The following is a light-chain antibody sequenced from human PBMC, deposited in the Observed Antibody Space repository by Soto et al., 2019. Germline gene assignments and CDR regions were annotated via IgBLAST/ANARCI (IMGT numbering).Light chain of an antibody. CDR3: CSYVGNYSWL. CDR1: RRDVGGYNY. J-gene: IGLJ2*01. Sequence: QSALTQPRSVSGSPGQSVTISCTGTRRDVGGYNYVSWFQQHPAKAPKLMIYDVTKRPSGVPDRFSGSKSGNTASLTISGLQDEDEADYYCCSYVGNYSWLFGGGTKLTVL. CDR2: DVT. V-gene: IGLV2-11*01.